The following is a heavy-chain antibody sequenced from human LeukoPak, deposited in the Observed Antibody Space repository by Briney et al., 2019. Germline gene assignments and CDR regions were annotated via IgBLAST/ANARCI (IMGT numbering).Heavy chain of an antibody. J-gene: IGHJ4*02. CDR3: ASSVGSTDY. Sequence: SETLSLTCAVYGESLSKSYWTWIRQSPGKGLEWIGEINHRGSTNLNPSLKSRVTLSVDTSKHQFSLKLTSMTAADAAVYYCASSVGSTDYWGQGTLVTVSP. CDR2: INHRGST. D-gene: IGHD1-26*01. V-gene: IGHV4-34*01. CDR1: GESLSKSY.